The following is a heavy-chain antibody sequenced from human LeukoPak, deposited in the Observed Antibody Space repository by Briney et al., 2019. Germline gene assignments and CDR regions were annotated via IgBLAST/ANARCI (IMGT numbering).Heavy chain of an antibody. CDR1: GFTFSSYS. J-gene: IGHJ3*02. V-gene: IGHV3-21*01. CDR3: AREGPNYYGSGSYFRGDAFDI. Sequence: PGGSLRLSCAASGFTFSSYSMNWVRQAPGKGLEWVSSISSSSSYIYYADSVKGRFTISRDNAKNSLYLQMNSLRAKDTAVYYCAREGPNYYGSGSYFRGDAFDIWGQGTMVTVSS. D-gene: IGHD3-10*01. CDR2: ISSSSSYI.